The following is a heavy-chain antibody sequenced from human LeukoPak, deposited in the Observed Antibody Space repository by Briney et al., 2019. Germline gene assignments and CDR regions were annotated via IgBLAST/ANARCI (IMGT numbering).Heavy chain of an antibody. CDR2: IRNKANSYTT. CDR3: ARDVGAAFDI. CDR1: GFTFSGSA. D-gene: IGHD2-15*01. J-gene: IGHJ3*02. V-gene: IGHV3-72*01. Sequence: PGGSLKLSCAASGFTFSGSAMHWVRQASGKGLEWVGRIRNKANSYTTEYAASVKGRFTISRDDSKNSLYLQMNSLKTEDTAVYYCARDVGAAFDIWGQGTMVTVSS.